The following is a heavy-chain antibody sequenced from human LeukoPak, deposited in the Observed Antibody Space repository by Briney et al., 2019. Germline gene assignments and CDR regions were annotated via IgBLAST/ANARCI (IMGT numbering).Heavy chain of an antibody. CDR2: FDPEDGET. D-gene: IGHD3-22*01. J-gene: IGHJ4*02. Sequence: ASVKVSCKVSGYTLTELSMHWVRQAPGKGLEWMGGFDPEDGETIYAQKFQGRVTMTRDTFTSTVYMELSSLRSEDTAVYYCARDVPDDTSGYYFDYWGQGTLVTVSS. CDR3: ARDVPDDTSGYYFDY. CDR1: GYTLTELS. V-gene: IGHV1-24*01.